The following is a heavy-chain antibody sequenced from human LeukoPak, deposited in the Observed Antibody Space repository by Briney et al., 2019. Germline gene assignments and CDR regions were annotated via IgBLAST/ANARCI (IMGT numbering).Heavy chain of an antibody. CDR1: GGSFSGYY. V-gene: IGHV4-34*01. J-gene: IGHJ4*02. CDR3: ARAYRAHQTFHSYHFFDF. CDR2: INHYGST. D-gene: IGHD5-18*01. Sequence: KPSETLSLTCAVYGGSFSGYYWNWIRQPPGKGLEWIGEINHYGSTKYSPSLKSRVTISGDTSKNQFSLRLNSVTAADTAVYYCARAYRAHQTFHSYHFFDFWGRVTLVTVSS.